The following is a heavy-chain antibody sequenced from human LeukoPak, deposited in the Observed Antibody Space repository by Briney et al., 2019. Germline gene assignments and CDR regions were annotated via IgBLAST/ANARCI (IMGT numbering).Heavy chain of an antibody. CDR2: VNSDGGTT. J-gene: IGHJ4*02. D-gene: IGHD7-27*01. CDR1: GFTFSSYW. CDR3: ARAGDGFDY. Sequence: GGSPRISCAAPGFTFSSYWMPWVRQVSGKGLVWVARVNSDGGTTSYADSVRGRFTISRDNAKNTLYLQMNSLRVEGTAVYYCARAGDGFDYWGQGTLVTVSS. V-gene: IGHV3-74*01.